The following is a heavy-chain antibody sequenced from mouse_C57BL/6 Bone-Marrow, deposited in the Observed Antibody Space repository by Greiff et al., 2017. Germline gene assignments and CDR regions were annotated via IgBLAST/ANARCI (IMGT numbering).Heavy chain of an antibody. Sequence: QVQLQQSGAELARPGASVKLSCKASGYTFTSYGISWVKQRTGQGLEWIGEIYPRSGTTYYNEKFKGKATLTADKSSSTAYMELRSLTSEDSAVYFCARDYGSSYGYFDVWGTGTTVTVSS. CDR2: IYPRSGTT. CDR3: ARDYGSSYGYFDV. V-gene: IGHV1-81*01. J-gene: IGHJ1*03. CDR1: GYTFTSYG. D-gene: IGHD1-1*01.